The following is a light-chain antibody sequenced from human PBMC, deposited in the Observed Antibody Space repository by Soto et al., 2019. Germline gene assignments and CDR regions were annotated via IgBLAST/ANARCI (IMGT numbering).Light chain of an antibody. CDR2: SSS. J-gene: IGKJ4*01. V-gene: IGKV3-20*01. Sequence: EIVLTQSPGTLSLSPGERATLSCTTSQIGYSSYLAWYQQKPGRAPRLLIYSSSTRATGIPDRFSGSGSGTDFTLTISRLEPEDFAVYYWQQYDNSRLTFGGGTKVEI. CDR1: QIGYSSY. CDR3: QQYDNSRLT.